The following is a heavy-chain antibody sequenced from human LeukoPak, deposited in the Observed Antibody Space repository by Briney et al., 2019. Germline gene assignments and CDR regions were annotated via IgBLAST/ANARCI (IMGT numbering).Heavy chain of an antibody. J-gene: IGHJ4*02. CDR3: TRDMQGSRLYLVGSQND. CDR2: IYSGGST. Sequence: GGSLRLSCAASGFTFSDYYMSWVRQAPGKGLEWVSVIYSGGSTYYADSVKGRFTISRDNAMNTLYLQMNSLRAEDSALYYCTRDMQGSRLYLVGSQNDWGQGTLVTVSS. V-gene: IGHV3-66*01. D-gene: IGHD1-26*01. CDR1: GFTFSDYY.